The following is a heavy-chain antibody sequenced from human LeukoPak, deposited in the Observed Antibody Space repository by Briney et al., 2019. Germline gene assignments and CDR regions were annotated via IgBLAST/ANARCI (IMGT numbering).Heavy chain of an antibody. Sequence: ASVKVSCKASGYTFTGYYMHWVRQAPGQGLEWMGWINPNSGGTNCAQKFQGRVTMTRDTSISTAYMELSRLRSDDTAVYYCARGRILLWFGELSPLDYWGQGTLVTVSS. CDR3: ARGRILLWFGELSPLDY. CDR2: INPNSGGT. D-gene: IGHD3-10*01. CDR1: GYTFTGYY. J-gene: IGHJ4*02. V-gene: IGHV1-2*02.